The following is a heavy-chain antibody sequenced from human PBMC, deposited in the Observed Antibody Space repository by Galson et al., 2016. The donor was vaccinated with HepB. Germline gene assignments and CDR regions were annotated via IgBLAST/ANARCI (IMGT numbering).Heavy chain of an antibody. Sequence: SLRLSCAASGFIVSSHYMNWVRQTPGKGLEWVAIIYSGGATYYADSVKGRFTISRDNPKNPVYLQMNSLRGEDTAVYYCARDPGRIAAAGHLDSWGQGTLVTVSS. V-gene: IGHV3-53*01. CDR2: IYSGGAT. J-gene: IGHJ5*01. CDR1: GFIVSSHY. D-gene: IGHD6-13*01. CDR3: ARDPGRIAAAGHLDS.